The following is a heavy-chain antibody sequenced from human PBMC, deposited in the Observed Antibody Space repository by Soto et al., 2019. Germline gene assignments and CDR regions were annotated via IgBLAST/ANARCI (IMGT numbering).Heavy chain of an antibody. CDR1: GYTFTSYG. V-gene: IGHV1-18*04. D-gene: IGHD4-17*01. CDR2: ISAYNGNT. Sequence: ASVKVSCKASGYTFTSYGISWVRQAPGQGLEWMGWISAYNGNTNYAQKLQGRVTMTTDTSTSTAYMELRSLRSDDTAVYYCARALGDYGMDYYYYYGMDVWGQGTTVPVSS. J-gene: IGHJ6*02. CDR3: ARALGDYGMDYYYYYGMDV.